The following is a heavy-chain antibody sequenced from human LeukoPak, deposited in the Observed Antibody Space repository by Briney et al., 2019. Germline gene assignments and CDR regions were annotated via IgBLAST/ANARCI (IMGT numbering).Heavy chain of an antibody. V-gene: IGHV6-1*01. CDR1: GDSFSNKLAA. J-gene: IGHJ4*02. Sequence: SQTLSLTCAISGDSFSNKLAAWNWIRQSPSRGLEWLGRIYNRSEWYYDYAESVRSRMSTIVDTSKNQFSLRPTSVTPVDTAVYYCTRELAGLCYWGEGTLVSVSS. CDR2: IYNRSEWYY. CDR3: TRELAGLCY.